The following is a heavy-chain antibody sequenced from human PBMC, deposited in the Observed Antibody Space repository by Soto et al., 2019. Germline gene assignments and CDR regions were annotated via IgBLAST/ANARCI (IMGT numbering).Heavy chain of an antibody. J-gene: IGHJ6*02. CDR1: GFTFSSYW. CDR3: AGDVDIVATTSYYYYYGMDV. Sequence: GGSLRLSCSASGFTFSSYWMSWVRQAPGKGLEWVANIKQDGSEKYYVDSVKGRFTISRDNAKNSLYLQMNSLRAEDTAVYYCAGDVDIVATTSYYYYYGMDVWGQGTTVTVSS. D-gene: IGHD5-12*01. V-gene: IGHV3-7*03. CDR2: IKQDGSEK.